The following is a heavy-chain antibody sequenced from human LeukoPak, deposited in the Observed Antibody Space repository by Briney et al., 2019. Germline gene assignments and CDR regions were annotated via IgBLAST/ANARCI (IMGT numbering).Heavy chain of an antibody. V-gene: IGHV3-7*01. CDR3: ARDWEIHLSRRPYYYYYMDV. D-gene: IGHD5-18*01. CDR2: IKQAGTEK. Sequence: GGSLRLSGAASGFTFSSYWMSWVRQGPGKGLECVANIKQAGTEKYYVDSVKGRFTISRDNAKNSLYLQMNSLRAEDTAVYYCARDWEIHLSRRPYYYYYMDVWGKGTTVAVSS. CDR1: GFTFSSYW. J-gene: IGHJ6*03.